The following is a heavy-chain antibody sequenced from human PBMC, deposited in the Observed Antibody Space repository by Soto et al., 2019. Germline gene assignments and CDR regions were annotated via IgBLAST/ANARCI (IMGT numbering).Heavy chain of an antibody. D-gene: IGHD4-17*01. V-gene: IGHV3-23*01. CDR1: GFTFSSYA. CDR3: ANRTVGLSFAL. J-gene: IGHJ2*01. CDR2: ISGSGGST. Sequence: EVQLLESGGGLVQPGGSLRLSCAASGFTFSSYAMNWVRQAPGKGLEWVSVISGSGGSTYYADAVKGRFTISRDNSQTTLHLQMTGLRAADTAVSYCANRTVGLSFALWRRGTLVTVSS.